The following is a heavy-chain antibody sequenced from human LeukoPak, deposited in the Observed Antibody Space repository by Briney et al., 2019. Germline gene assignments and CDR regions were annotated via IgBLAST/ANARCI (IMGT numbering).Heavy chain of an antibody. J-gene: IGHJ5*02. D-gene: IGHD3-9*01. CDR1: GGSISSSGYY. V-gene: IGHV4-39*01. CDR3: ARHFFDWFRMKWFDP. Sequence: SETLSLTCTVSGGSISSSGYYWGWIRQPLGKGLEWIGSIVYSGSTYYNPSLKSRVTISADTSENQFSLKLSSVTAADTAVYYCARHFFDWFRMKWFDPWGQGTLVTVSS. CDR2: IVYSGST.